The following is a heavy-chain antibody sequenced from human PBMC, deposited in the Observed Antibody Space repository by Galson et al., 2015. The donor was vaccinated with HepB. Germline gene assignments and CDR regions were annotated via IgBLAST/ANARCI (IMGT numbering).Heavy chain of an antibody. J-gene: IGHJ5*02. CDR3: ARGSGGVIVTGWFDP. Sequence: SVKVSCKASGGTFSSYAISWVRQAPGQGLEWMGGIIPIFGTANYAQKFQGRVTITADESTSTAYMELSSPRSEDTAVYYCARGSGGVIVTGWFDPWGQGTLVTVSS. CDR2: IIPIFGTA. V-gene: IGHV1-69*13. CDR1: GGTFSSYA. D-gene: IGHD3-16*02.